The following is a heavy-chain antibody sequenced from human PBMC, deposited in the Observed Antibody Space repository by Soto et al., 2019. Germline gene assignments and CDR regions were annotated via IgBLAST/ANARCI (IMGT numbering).Heavy chain of an antibody. J-gene: IGHJ4*02. D-gene: IGHD3-3*01. CDR1: GGSISSGGYY. CDR2: IYYSGST. V-gene: IGHV4-31*03. CDR3: ARTTGLSGYYYFVY. Sequence: LSLTCTVSGGSISSGGYYWSWIRQHPGKGLEWIGYIYYSGSTYYNPSLKSRVTISVDTSKNQFSLKLSSVTAADTAVYYCARTTGLSGYYYFVYWGQGTLVTVSS.